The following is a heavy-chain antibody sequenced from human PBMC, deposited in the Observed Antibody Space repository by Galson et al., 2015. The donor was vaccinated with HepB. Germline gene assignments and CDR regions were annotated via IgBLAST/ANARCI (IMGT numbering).Heavy chain of an antibody. CDR1: GYTFTSYD. J-gene: IGHJ6*03. V-gene: IGHV1-8*01. D-gene: IGHD3-3*01. CDR3: ARGSYDFWSGYYNYYYYYYMDV. CDR2: MNPNSGNT. Sequence: SVKVSCKASGYTFTSYDINWVRQATGQGLEWMGWMNPNSGNTGYAQKFQGRVTMTRNTSISTAYMELSSLRSEDTAVYYCARGSYDFWSGYYNYYYYYYMDVWGKGTTVTVSS.